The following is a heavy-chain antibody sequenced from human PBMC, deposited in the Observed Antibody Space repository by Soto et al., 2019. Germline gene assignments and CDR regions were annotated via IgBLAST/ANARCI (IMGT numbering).Heavy chain of an antibody. J-gene: IGHJ6*02. CDR3: ARSSPYIVVRKPTGNQDYYGMDE. D-gene: IGHD2-2*01. CDR2: IIPVFGTT. Sequence: QVQLVQSGAEVKKPGASVKVFCKASGGTFSNYTICWVRQAPVQGLEWMGGIIPVFGTTEYEQKFQGRVTIGADGSTITSYMKLSSLRSADTAVYYCARSSPYIVVRKPTGNQDYYGMDEWGQGNKVTVSS. CDR1: GGTFSNYT. V-gene: IGHV1-69*01.